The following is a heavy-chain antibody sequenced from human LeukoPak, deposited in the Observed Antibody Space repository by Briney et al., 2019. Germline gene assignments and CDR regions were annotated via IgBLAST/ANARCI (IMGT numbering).Heavy chain of an antibody. Sequence: GGSLRLSCEASGFTFSSYGMHWVRQAPGKGLEWVAVISYDGSNKYYADFVKGRFTISRDNSKNTLYLQVNSLRAEDTAVYYCAKGGKWDVTPFDYWGQGTLVTVSS. CDR2: ISYDGSNK. D-gene: IGHD1-26*01. CDR3: AKGGKWDVTPFDY. CDR1: GFTFSSYG. J-gene: IGHJ4*02. V-gene: IGHV3-30*18.